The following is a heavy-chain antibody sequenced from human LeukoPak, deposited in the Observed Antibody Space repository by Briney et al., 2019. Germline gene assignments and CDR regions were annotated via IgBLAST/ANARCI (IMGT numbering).Heavy chain of an antibody. V-gene: IGHV3-20*01. Sequence: GGSLRLSCAASGFTFDDYGMSWVRQAPGKGLEWVSGINWNGGNTGYADSVKGRFTISRDNAKNSLYLQMNSLRAEDTALYHCAKDWTYYYDSSGYHVWGPGTLVTVSS. CDR3: AKDWTYYYDSSGYHV. CDR2: INWNGGNT. D-gene: IGHD3-22*01. J-gene: IGHJ4*02. CDR1: GFTFDDYG.